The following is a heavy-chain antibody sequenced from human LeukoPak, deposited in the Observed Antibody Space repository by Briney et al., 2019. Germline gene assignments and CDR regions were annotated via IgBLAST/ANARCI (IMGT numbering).Heavy chain of an antibody. V-gene: IGHV3-9*03. J-gene: IGHJ4*02. Sequence: GGSLRLSCAASGFTFEDYAMHGVRHAPGKGREWVSGISWNSGSIGYADSVKGRFTISRDNAKNSLYLQMNSLRAKDMALYYCAKDASYGGNSAPFDYWAREPWSPSPQ. CDR2: ISWNSGSI. CDR1: GFTFEDYA. D-gene: IGHD4-23*01. CDR3: AKDASYGGNSAPFDY.